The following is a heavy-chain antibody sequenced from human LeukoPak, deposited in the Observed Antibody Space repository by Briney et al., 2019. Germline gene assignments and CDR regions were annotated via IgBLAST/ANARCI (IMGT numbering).Heavy chain of an antibody. D-gene: IGHD1-26*01. CDR1: GFTFSSYA. J-gene: IGHJ4*02. V-gene: IGHV3-30-3*01. Sequence: PGGSLRLSCAASGFTFSSYAMHWVRQAPGKGLEWVAVISYDGSNKYYADSVKGRFTISRDNSKNTLYLQMNSPRAEDTAVYYCARDNHARGNSVGAPNYWGQGTLVTVSS. CDR3: ARDNHARGNSVGAPNY. CDR2: ISYDGSNK.